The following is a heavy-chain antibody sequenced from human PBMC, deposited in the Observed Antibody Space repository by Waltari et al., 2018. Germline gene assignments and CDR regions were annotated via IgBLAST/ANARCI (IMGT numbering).Heavy chain of an antibody. CDR1: GFTVSSNF. CDR2: IDSGGST. D-gene: IGHD4-17*01. J-gene: IGHJ4*02. CDR3: ARDSNYGGNEYYFDY. V-gene: IGHV3-53*01. Sequence: EVQLVESGGGLIQPGGSLRLSCAASGFTVSSNFMSWVRQAPGKGLEWVSVIDSGGSTYYADSVKGRFTISRDNSKNTLYLQMNSLRAEDTAVYYCARDSNYGGNEYYFDYWGQGTLVTVSS.